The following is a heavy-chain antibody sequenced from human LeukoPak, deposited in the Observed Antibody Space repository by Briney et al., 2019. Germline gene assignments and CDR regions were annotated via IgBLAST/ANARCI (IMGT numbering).Heavy chain of an antibody. CDR1: GLTFSSYD. V-gene: IGHV3-13*01. Sequence: GGSLRLSCAASGLTFSSYDMHWVRQVTGKGLERVSAIGTAGDTYYPGSVKGRFTISRENAKNSLYLQMNSLRAGDTAVYYCAREYRSSSGRAFDYWGQGTLVTVSS. D-gene: IGHD6-6*01. CDR2: IGTAGDT. CDR3: AREYRSSSGRAFDY. J-gene: IGHJ4*02.